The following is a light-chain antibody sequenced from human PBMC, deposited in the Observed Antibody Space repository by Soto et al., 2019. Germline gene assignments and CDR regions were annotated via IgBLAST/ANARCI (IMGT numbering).Light chain of an antibody. Sequence: DIVMNQSPFSLPVTPGEPASISCRSSQSLLHSNGYNYLDWYLQKPGQSPQLLIYLGSNRASGVHDKFSGSGSGKDFTLKISRVEAEDEGVYYCFQALQTPQYPLGQGTKLEIK. CDR3: FQALQTPQYP. V-gene: IGKV2-28*01. CDR2: LGS. J-gene: IGKJ2*01. CDR1: QSLLHSNGYNY.